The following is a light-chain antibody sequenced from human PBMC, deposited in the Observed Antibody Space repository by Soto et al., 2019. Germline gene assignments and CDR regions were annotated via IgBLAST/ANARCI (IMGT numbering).Light chain of an antibody. CDR2: SAS. Sequence: DIQMTQSPSSLSASVGDRVTITCRASQGIRHDLGWYQQKPGKAPKRLIYSASSLQSGVPPRFSGSGSGTEFTLTISSLQPEDFATYYCLQHNTYPLTFGQGTRLEIK. CDR3: LQHNTYPLT. J-gene: IGKJ5*01. CDR1: QGIRHD. V-gene: IGKV1-17*01.